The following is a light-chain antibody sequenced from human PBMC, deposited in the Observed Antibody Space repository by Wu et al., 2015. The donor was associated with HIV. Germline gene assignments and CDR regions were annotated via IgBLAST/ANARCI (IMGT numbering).Light chain of an antibody. Sequence: EIVLTQSPGTLSLSPGEGATLSCGASQSVNNNWLAWYQQKPGQAPRLLIYGASSRAAGVPDRFSGSGSGTDFTLTITMLEPEDFAIYYCQQYGRSPKYSFGQGTKLEIK. CDR1: QSVNNNW. V-gene: IGKV3-20*01. CDR3: QQYGRSPKYS. CDR2: GAS. J-gene: IGKJ2*03.